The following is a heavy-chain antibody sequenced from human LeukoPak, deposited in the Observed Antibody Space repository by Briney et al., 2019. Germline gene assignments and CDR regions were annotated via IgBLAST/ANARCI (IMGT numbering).Heavy chain of an antibody. V-gene: IGHV3-30*18. CDR1: GFTFSSYG. J-gene: IGHJ4*02. D-gene: IGHD3-3*01. CDR3: AKSQYDFWSGYYEPNQIDY. CDR2: ISYDGSNK. Sequence: GRSLRLSCAASGFTFSSYGMHWVRQAPGKGLEWVAVISYDGSNKYYADSVKGRFTISRDNSKNTLYLQMNSLRAEDTAVYYCAKSQYDFWSGYYEPNQIDYWGQGTLVTVSS.